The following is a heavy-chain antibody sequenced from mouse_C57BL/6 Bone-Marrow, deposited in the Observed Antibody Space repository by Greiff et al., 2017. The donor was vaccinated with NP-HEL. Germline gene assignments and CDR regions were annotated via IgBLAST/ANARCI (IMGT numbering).Heavy chain of an antibody. CDR2: IYPGSGST. Sequence: QVQLQQPGAELVKPGASVKMSCKASGYTFTSYWITWVKQRPGQGLEWIGDIYPGSGSTNYNEKFKSKATLTVDTSSSTAYMQLSSLTSEDSAVYYCASEGQLRLRFFAYWGQGTLVTVSA. CDR3: ASEGQLRLRFFAY. CDR1: GYTFTSYW. D-gene: IGHD3-2*02. V-gene: IGHV1-55*01. J-gene: IGHJ3*01.